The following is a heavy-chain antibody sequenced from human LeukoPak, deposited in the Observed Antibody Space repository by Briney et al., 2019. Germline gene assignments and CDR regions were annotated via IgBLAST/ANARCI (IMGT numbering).Heavy chain of an antibody. CDR2: VYHSGST. J-gene: IGHJ4*02. CDR1: GYSISTGYY. Sequence: SETRSLTCAVSGYSISTGYYWDWSRLPPGKGLEWIGSVYHSGSTYYNPSLKSRVLMSLDTSKTHFSITLSYVTAADTAVYYCARRVGSGSYYSFDYWGQGTLVTVSS. CDR3: ARRVGSGSYYSFDY. V-gene: IGHV4-38-2*01. D-gene: IGHD3-10*01.